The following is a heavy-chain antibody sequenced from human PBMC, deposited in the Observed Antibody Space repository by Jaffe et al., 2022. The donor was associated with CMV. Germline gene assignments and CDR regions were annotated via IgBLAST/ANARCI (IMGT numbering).Heavy chain of an antibody. D-gene: IGHD6-13*01. CDR3: ARVGLYSSSWSRPGFDP. J-gene: IGHJ5*02. Sequence: QVQLQESGPGLVKPSQTLSLTCTVSGGSISSGGYYWSWIRQHPGKGLEWIGYIYYSGSTYYNPSLKSRVTISVDTSKNQFSLKLSSVTAADTAVYYCARVGLYSSSWSRPGFDPWGQGTLVTVSS. V-gene: IGHV4-31*03. CDR1: GGSISSGGYY. CDR2: IYYSGST.